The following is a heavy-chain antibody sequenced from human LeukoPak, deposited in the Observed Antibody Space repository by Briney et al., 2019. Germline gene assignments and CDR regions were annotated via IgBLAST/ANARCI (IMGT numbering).Heavy chain of an antibody. CDR2: IRQDGSEK. Sequence: GGSLRLSCAASGFTFSSYWMSWVRQAPGKGLEGVANIRQDGSEKYYVDSVKGRFTISRDNAKNSLYLQMNSLRAEDTAVYYCARESSTPSYVDYWGQGTLVTVSS. CDR1: GFTFSSYW. CDR3: ARESSTPSYVDY. D-gene: IGHD6-6*01. V-gene: IGHV3-7*01. J-gene: IGHJ4*02.